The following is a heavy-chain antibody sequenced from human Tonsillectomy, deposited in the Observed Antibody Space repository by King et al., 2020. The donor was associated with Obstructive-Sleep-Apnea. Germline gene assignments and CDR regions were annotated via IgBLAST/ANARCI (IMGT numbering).Heavy chain of an antibody. CDR1: GGSISSYY. D-gene: IGHD3-22*01. J-gene: IGHJ4*02. CDR3: ARVKFEDSSGYYYFDY. V-gene: IGHV4-59*01. CDR2: IYYSGST. Sequence: QLQESGPGLVKPSETLSLTCTVSGGSISSYYWSWIRQPPGKGLEWVGYIYYSGSTNYNPSLKSRVTISVDTSKNPFSLKLSSVTAADTAVYYCARVKFEDSSGYYYFDYWGQGTLVTVSS.